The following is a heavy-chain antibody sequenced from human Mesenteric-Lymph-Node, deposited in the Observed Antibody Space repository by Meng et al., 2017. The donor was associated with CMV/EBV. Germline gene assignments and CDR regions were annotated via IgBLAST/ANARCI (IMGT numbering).Heavy chain of an antibody. J-gene: IGHJ5*02. D-gene: IGHD6-19*01. CDR2: ISYSGTT. Sequence: LRLSCTVSGGSISSGGYCWSWIRQHPGKGLEWIGYISYSGTTFYNPSLKSRVTISVDTSKNHFSLNLSSVTAADTAVYYCASHTSGWFGGYNWFDPWGQGTLVTVSS. V-gene: IGHV4-31*03. CDR1: GGSISSGGYC. CDR3: ASHTSGWFGGYNWFDP.